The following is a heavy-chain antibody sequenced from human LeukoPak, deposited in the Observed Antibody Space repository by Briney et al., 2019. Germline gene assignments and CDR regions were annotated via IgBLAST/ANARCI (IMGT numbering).Heavy chain of an antibody. J-gene: IGHJ4*02. Sequence: GGSLRLSCAASGFTFSSYWMSWVRQAPGKGLEWVANIKQDGSEKYYVDSVKGRFTISRDNAKNSLYLQMNSLRAEDSAVYYCARDRGDYSFDYWGQGTLVTVSS. V-gene: IGHV3-7*01. CDR2: IKQDGSEK. D-gene: IGHD4-17*01. CDR1: GFTFSSYW. CDR3: ARDRGDYSFDY.